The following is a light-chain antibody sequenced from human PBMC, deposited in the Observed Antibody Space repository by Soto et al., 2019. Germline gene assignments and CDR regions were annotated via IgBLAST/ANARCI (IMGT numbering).Light chain of an antibody. CDR1: SSDVGGYNY. CDR3: CSYAGTYPFV. J-gene: IGLJ1*01. V-gene: IGLV2-11*01. Sequence: QSALTQPRSVSGSPGQSVTISCTGTSSDVGGYNYVSWYQQDPGKAPRLMIYEVNKRPSGVPDRFSGSKSGNTASLTISGLQAEDEADYYCCSYAGTYPFVFGTGTKLTVL. CDR2: EVN.